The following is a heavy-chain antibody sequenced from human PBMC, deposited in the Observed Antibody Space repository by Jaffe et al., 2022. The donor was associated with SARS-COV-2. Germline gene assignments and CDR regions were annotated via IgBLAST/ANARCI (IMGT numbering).Heavy chain of an antibody. V-gene: IGHV4-34*01. Sequence: QVQLQQWGAGLLKPSETLSLTCAVYGGSFSGYYWSWIRQPPGKGLEWIGEINHSGSTNYNPSLKSRVTISVDTSKNQFSLKLSSVTAADTAVYYCARAPLGSGRNFDYWGQGTLVTVSS. CDR2: INHSGST. CDR3: ARAPLGSGRNFDY. D-gene: IGHD3-10*01. CDR1: GGSFSGYY. J-gene: IGHJ4*02.